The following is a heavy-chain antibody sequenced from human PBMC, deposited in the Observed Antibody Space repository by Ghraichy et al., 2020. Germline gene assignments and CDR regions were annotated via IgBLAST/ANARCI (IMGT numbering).Heavy chain of an antibody. CDR3: AKDSPASDCSGGSCYSPPPMDV. CDR2: ISGSGGST. Sequence: GGSLRLSCAASGFTFSSYAMSWVRQAPGKGLEWVSAISGSGGSTYYADSVKGRFTISRDNSKNTLYLQMNSLRAEDTAVYYCAKDSPASDCSGGSCYSPPPMDVWGQGTTVTVSS. V-gene: IGHV3-23*01. J-gene: IGHJ6*02. D-gene: IGHD2-15*01. CDR1: GFTFSSYA.